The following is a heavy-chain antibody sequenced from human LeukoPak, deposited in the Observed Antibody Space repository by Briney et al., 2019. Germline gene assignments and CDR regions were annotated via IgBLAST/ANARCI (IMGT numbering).Heavy chain of an antibody. V-gene: IGHV3-69-1*01. J-gene: IGHJ4*02. Sequence: GGSPRLSCAASGFTFSSYSMNWVRQAPGKGLEWVSSISFTNAIFYADSVKGRSTISRDYAKNSLYLQMNSLRVEDTAVYYCAKVAKYYYGPETYYFFEQWGQGTPVTASS. D-gene: IGHD3-10*01. CDR2: ISFTNAI. CDR1: GFTFSSYS. CDR3: AKVAKYYYGPETYYFFEQ.